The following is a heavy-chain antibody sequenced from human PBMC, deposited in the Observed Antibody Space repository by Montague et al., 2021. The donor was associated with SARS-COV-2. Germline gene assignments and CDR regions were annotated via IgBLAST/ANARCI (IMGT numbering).Heavy chain of an antibody. CDR2: VLYNKGT. CDR3: VRHTHYDGLNVPPDF. D-gene: IGHD3-16*01. Sequence: SETLSLTCTVSGVSVTNYYWSWIRQPPGKGLELVGDVLYNKGTNFNSTLNRRVAITVDTSKNQFSLRLTSVTAADTAFYYCVRHTHYDGLNVPPDFWDQGTLVTVSS. CDR1: GVSVTNYY. V-gene: IGHV4-59*08. J-gene: IGHJ4*02.